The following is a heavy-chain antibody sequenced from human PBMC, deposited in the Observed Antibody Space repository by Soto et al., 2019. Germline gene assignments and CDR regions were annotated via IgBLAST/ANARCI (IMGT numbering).Heavy chain of an antibody. Sequence: GGSLRLSCAASGFTFSNYGMHWVRQAPGKGLEWVAFISDDGSNKYYADSMKGRFTMSRDNSKSTLYLQMNSLRVEDTAVYYCTKRRNVLRFLEWSSGMEVWGQGTMVTVSS. CDR2: ISDDGSNK. CDR1: GFTFSNYG. CDR3: TKRRNVLRFLEWSSGMEV. D-gene: IGHD3-3*01. J-gene: IGHJ6*02. V-gene: IGHV3-30*18.